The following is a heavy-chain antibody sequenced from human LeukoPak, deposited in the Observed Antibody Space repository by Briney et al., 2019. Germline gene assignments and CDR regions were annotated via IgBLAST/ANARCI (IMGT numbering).Heavy chain of an antibody. CDR3: ARAYDSSGYCFDA. D-gene: IGHD3-22*01. CDR1: GGSFSGYY. Sequence: NPSETLSLTCAVYGGSFSGYYWSWIRQPLGKGLEWAGEINLSGSTKYNPALKSRVTISVDTSKNQFSLKLSSVTAADTAVYYCARAYDSSGYCFDAWGQGTLVTVSS. CDR2: INLSGST. V-gene: IGHV4-34*01. J-gene: IGHJ4*02.